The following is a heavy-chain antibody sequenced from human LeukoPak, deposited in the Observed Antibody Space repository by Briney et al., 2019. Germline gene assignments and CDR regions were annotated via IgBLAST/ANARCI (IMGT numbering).Heavy chain of an antibody. Sequence: GASVKVSCKASGYTFTGYYMHWVRQAPGQGLEWMGWINPNSGGTNYAQKFQGRVTMTRDTSISTAYMELSRLRSDDTAVYYCARPSQYGSGTDYYFDSWGQGTLVTVSS. CDR3: ARPSQYGSGTDYYFDS. CDR2: INPNSGGT. J-gene: IGHJ4*02. D-gene: IGHD3-10*01. CDR1: GYTFTGYY. V-gene: IGHV1-2*02.